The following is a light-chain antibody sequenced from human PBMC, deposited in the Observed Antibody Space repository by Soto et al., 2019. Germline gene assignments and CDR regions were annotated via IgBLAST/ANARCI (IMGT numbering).Light chain of an antibody. J-gene: IGKJ2*01. V-gene: IGKV4-1*01. CDR3: QQYYSTPYT. CDR1: QNVLYSSNSKNY. Sequence: DIVMTQSPDSLAVSLGERATINCKSSQNVLYSSNSKNYLAWYQQKPGQPPILLLYWASARESGVPDRFSGSGSGTDFTLTISSLQAEDVAVYYCQQYYSTPYTFGQGTKLEI. CDR2: WAS.